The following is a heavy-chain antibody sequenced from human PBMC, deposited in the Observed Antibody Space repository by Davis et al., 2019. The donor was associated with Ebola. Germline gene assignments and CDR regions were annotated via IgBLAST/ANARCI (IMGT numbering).Heavy chain of an antibody. CDR3: ARFAGVLGAFDF. CDR2: INPSGGST. J-gene: IGHJ3*01. V-gene: IGHV1-46*01. CDR1: GYTFTSYY. D-gene: IGHD7-27*01. Sequence: ASVKVSCKASGYTFTSYYMHWVRQAPGQGLEWMGIINPSGGSTSYAQKFQGRVTITADESTSTAYMELSSLRSEDTAVYYCARFAGVLGAFDFWGQGTLVTVSS.